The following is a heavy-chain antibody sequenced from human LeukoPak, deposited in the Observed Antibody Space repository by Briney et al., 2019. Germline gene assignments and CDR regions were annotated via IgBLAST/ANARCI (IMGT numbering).Heavy chain of an antibody. Sequence: PGGSLRLSCAASGFTFSSYAMSWVRQASGKGLEWVSAISGSGGSTYYADSVKGRFTISRDNSKNTLYLQMNSLRAEDTAVYYCAKDPGLLWFGESQYFDYWGQGTLVTVSS. CDR3: AKDPGLLWFGESQYFDY. V-gene: IGHV3-23*01. CDR2: ISGSGGST. CDR1: GFTFSSYA. D-gene: IGHD3-10*01. J-gene: IGHJ4*02.